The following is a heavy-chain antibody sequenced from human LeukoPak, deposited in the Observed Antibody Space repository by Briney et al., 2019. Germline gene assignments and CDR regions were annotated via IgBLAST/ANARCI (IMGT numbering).Heavy chain of an antibody. CDR2: ISGSGSTT. Sequence: GGSLRLSCAASGFTFSSYGMHWVRQAPGKGLEWVSAISGSGSTTFYTDSVKGRFTISRDTSNNTLYLEMNNLRAEDTALYYCAKGTSWVVVPAAIDYWGQGTLVTVSS. CDR1: GFTFSSYG. CDR3: AKGTSWVVVPAAIDY. V-gene: IGHV3-23*01. D-gene: IGHD2-2*01. J-gene: IGHJ4*02.